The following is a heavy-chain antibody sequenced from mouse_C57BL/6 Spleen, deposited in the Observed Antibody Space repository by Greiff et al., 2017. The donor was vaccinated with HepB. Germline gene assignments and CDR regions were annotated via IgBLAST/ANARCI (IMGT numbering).Heavy chain of an antibody. D-gene: IGHD1-1*01. CDR1: GYTFTDYN. Sequence: EVQLQQSGPELVKPGASVKIPCKASGYTFTDYNMDWVKQSHGQSLEWIGDINPNNGGTIYNQKFKGKATLTVDKSSSTAYMELRSLTSEDTAVYYCARRMGYYGSSSFAYWGQGTLVTVSA. CDR2: INPNNGGT. J-gene: IGHJ3*01. V-gene: IGHV1-18*01. CDR3: ARRMGYYGSSSFAY.